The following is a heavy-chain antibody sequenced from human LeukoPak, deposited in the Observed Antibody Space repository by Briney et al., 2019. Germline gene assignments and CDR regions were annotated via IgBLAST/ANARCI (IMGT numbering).Heavy chain of an antibody. CDR2: INPSGGST. CDR3: ARGVGATSYYYYGMDV. J-gene: IGHJ6*02. V-gene: IGHV1-46*01. D-gene: IGHD1-26*01. CDR1: GYTFTSYY. Sequence: ASVKVSCKASGYTFTSYYVHWVRQAPGQGLEWMGIINPSGGSTSYAQKFRGRVTMTRDTSTSTVYMELSSLRSEDTAVYYCARGVGATSYYYYGMDVWGQGTTVTVSS.